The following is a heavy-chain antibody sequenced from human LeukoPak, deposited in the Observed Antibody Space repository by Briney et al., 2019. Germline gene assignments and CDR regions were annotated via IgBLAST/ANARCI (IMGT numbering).Heavy chain of an antibody. D-gene: IGHD1-1*01. J-gene: IGHJ4*02. Sequence: GGSLRLSCAASGFTFSSYAMSWVRQAPGKGLEWVSDINGSGDRTYYADSVKGRFTISRENSKNTLYLQMNSLRAEDTAVYYCAKDLETFDYWGQGTLVTVSS. CDR3: AKDLETFDY. CDR1: GFTFSSYA. V-gene: IGHV3-23*01. CDR2: INGSGDRT.